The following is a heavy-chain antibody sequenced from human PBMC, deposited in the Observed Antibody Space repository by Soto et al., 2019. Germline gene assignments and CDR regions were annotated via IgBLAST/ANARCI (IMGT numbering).Heavy chain of an antibody. CDR3: ARDPPPPDY. V-gene: IGHV1-18*01. CDR2: ISADNGNT. J-gene: IGHJ4*02. Sequence: GASVKVCWEARGYGFASYGRWWMRQAPGQGLEWMGWISADNGNTNYAQKLQGRVTMTTDTSTSTAYMELRSLRSDDTAVYYCARDPPPPDYWGQGTLVTVSS. CDR1: GYGFASYG.